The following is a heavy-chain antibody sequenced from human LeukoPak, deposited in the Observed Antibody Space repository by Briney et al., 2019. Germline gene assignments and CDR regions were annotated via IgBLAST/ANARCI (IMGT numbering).Heavy chain of an antibody. CDR1: GGSFSGYY. D-gene: IGHD1-1*01. CDR2: IYYSGST. J-gene: IGHJ4*02. CDR3: ARDHHLELAYDY. V-gene: IGHV4-31*11. Sequence: SETLTLTCAVYGGSFSGYYWSWIRQHPGKGLEWIGYIYYSGSTYYNPSLKSRVTISVDTSKNQFSLKLSSVTAADTAVYYCARDHHLELAYDYWGQGTLVTVSS.